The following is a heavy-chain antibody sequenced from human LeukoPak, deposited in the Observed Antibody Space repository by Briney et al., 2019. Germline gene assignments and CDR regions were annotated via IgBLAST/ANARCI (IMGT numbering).Heavy chain of an antibody. CDR3: ARDLEGSGWYLTYYYYYYMDV. Sequence: ASVRVSCKASGYTFTSYGISWVRQAPGQGLEWMGWISAYNGNTNYAQKLQGRVTMTTDTSTSTAYMELRSLRSDDTAVYYCARDLEGSGWYLTYYYYYYMDVWGKGTTVTVSS. J-gene: IGHJ6*03. CDR1: GYTFTSYG. CDR2: ISAYNGNT. V-gene: IGHV1-18*01. D-gene: IGHD6-19*01.